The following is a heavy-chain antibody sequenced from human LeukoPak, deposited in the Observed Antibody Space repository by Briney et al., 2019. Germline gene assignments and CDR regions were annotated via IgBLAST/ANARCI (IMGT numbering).Heavy chain of an antibody. CDR1: GYTFTSYA. CDR2: INTNTGNP. V-gene: IGHV7-4-1*02. CDR3: ATEGYCSGGNCYSDY. Sequence: ASVKVSCKASGYTFTSYAMNWVRQAPGQGLEWMGWINTNTGNPSYAQGFTGRFVFSLDTSVSTAYLQISSLKAEDTAVYYCATEGYCSGGNCYSDYWGQGTLVTVSS. D-gene: IGHD2-15*01. J-gene: IGHJ4*02.